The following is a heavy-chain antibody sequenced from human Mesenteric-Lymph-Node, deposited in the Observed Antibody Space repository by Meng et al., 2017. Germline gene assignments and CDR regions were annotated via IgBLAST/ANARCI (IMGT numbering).Heavy chain of an antibody. D-gene: IGHD6-13*01. CDR1: GFTFSSYW. CDR3: ARGPQKGIAGAALDY. CDR2: TNSDGSGT. V-gene: IGHV3-74*01. J-gene: IGHJ4*02. Sequence: GESLKISCAASGFTFSSYWMSWVRQAPGKGLEWVSRTNSDGSGTSYAGSVKGRFTISRDNTKNTLYLRMNSLRVEDAAVYYCARGPQKGIAGAALDYWGQGTLVTVSS.